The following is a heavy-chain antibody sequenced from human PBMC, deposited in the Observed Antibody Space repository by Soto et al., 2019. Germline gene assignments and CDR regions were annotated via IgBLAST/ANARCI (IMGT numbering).Heavy chain of an antibody. CDR1: GGTFSSYA. Sequence: QVQLVQSGAAVKKPGSSVKVSCKASGGTFSSYAISWVRQAPGQGREWMGGIIPIFGTANYAQKFQGRVTITADESTSTAYMELSSLRSEDTAVYYCAREHHSNYDGGYGMDVWGQGTTVTVSS. CDR2: IIPIFGTA. D-gene: IGHD4-4*01. J-gene: IGHJ6*02. CDR3: AREHHSNYDGGYGMDV. V-gene: IGHV1-69*01.